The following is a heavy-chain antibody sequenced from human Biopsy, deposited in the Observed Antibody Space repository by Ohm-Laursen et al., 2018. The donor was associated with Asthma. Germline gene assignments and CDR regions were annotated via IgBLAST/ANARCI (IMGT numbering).Heavy chain of an antibody. J-gene: IGHJ4*02. D-gene: IGHD1-26*01. CDR1: GFSLSTSGGG. V-gene: IGHV2-5*02. CDR2: IYWDDDK. Sequence: TQTLTLTCTFSGFSLSTSGGGVGWIRQPPGRALEWLGNIYWDDDKRYSPSLQSRLTITRDTPKDQVVLTMTNMGPVDTGTYYCVHALVGLKAFDFWGQGTLVTVSS. CDR3: VHALVGLKAFDF.